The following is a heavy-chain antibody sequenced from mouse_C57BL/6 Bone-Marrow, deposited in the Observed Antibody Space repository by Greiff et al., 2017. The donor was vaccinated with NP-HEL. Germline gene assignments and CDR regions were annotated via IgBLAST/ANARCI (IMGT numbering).Heavy chain of an antibody. CDR3: AREGDNGVLYHYAMDY. Sequence: VQLQQSGAELMKPGASVKLSCKATGYTFTGYWIEWVKQRPGHGLEWIGEILPGSGSTNYNEKFKGKATFTADTSSNTAYMQLSSLTTEDSAIYYCAREGDNGVLYHYAMDYGGQGTSVPVSS. D-gene: IGHD1-1*01. V-gene: IGHV1-9*01. CDR2: ILPGSGST. J-gene: IGHJ4*01. CDR1: GYTFTGYW.